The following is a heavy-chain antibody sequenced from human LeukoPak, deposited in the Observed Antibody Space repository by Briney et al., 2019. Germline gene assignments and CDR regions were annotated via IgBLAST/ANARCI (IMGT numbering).Heavy chain of an antibody. V-gene: IGHV4-61*02. CDR1: GGSISSGSYY. J-gene: IGHJ4*01. CDR3: AREVESMVRGIINPPGY. D-gene: IGHD3-10*01. CDR2: IYTSGST. Sequence: SQTLSLTCTVSGGSISSGSYYWSWIRQPAGKGLEWIGRIYTSGSTNYNPSLKSRVTISVDTSKNQFSLNLTPVTAADTAVYYCAREVESMVRGIINPPGYWGPGTLVTVSS.